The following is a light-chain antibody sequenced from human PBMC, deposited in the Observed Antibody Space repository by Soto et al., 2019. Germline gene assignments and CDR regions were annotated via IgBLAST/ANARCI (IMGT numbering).Light chain of an antibody. J-gene: IGLJ2*01. Sequence: QSVLSQPASVSGSPGQSITISCTGTSSDVGAYNYVSWYQQHPGKAPKLMIFEVSDRPSGVSNRFSGSKSGNTASLTISGLQAEDEPDYYCSSYTSSNTLVFGGGTQLTIL. CDR2: EVS. CDR3: SSYTSSNTLV. V-gene: IGLV2-14*01. CDR1: SSDVGAYNY.